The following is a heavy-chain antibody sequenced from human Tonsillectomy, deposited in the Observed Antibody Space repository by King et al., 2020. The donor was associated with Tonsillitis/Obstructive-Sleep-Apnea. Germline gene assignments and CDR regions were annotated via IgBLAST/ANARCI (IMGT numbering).Heavy chain of an antibody. J-gene: IGHJ4*02. CDR3: ARGGASTATNRFDS. D-gene: IGHD4-17*01. V-gene: IGHV4-59*01. CDR1: GGSISRYY. CDR2: IYYSGST. Sequence: VQLQESGPGVVKPSETLSLTCTVSGGSISRYYWSWIRQPPGKELEGIANIYYSGSTNYNPSLKSRVTVSVDTSKNQFSLKVSSVTAADTAVYYCARGGASTATNRFDSWGQGTLVTVSS.